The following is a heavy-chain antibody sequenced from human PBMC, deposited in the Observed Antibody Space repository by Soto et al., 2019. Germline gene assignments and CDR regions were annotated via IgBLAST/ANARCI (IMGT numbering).Heavy chain of an antibody. J-gene: IGHJ6*02. Sequence: QVQLVQSGAEVKKPGASVKVSCKTSGYTFISYGINWVRQAPGQGLEWLGWISVYNGNTYYAQKLQGRVTMTTDTSTRTAYMEVRSLRSDDPAVYYCARPRYDVVAVAGTSPHGMDVWGQGTTVTVSS. V-gene: IGHV1-18*01. CDR3: ARPRYDVVAVAGTSPHGMDV. CDR2: ISVYNGNT. CDR1: GYTFISYG. D-gene: IGHD6-19*01.